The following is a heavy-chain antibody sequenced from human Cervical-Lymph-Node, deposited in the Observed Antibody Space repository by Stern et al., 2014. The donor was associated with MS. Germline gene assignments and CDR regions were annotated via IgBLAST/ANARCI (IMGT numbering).Heavy chain of an antibody. J-gene: IGHJ5*01. CDR3: ARTVSHNWFDH. Sequence: QLQLQESGPGLVKSSETLSLTCTVSGGSISYYHWSWLRQSPEKGLEWIGYIYNSGSTNYNPSLKSRVTISADTSQNQFSLELRSVTAADTAVYYCARTVSHNWFDHWGQGTLVTVSS. V-gene: IGHV4-59*01. D-gene: IGHD4-17*01. CDR1: GGSISYYH. CDR2: IYNSGST.